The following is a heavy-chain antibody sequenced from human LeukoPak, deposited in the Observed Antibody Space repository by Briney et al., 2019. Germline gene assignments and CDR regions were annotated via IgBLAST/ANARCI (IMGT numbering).Heavy chain of an antibody. CDR3: ARVGRPAGAASGARVFDY. J-gene: IGHJ4*02. V-gene: IGHV1-18*01. CDR2: TSAYNGNT. D-gene: IGHD6-13*01. Sequence: ASVKVSCKASGYTFTSYGISWVRQAPGQGLECMGWTSAYNGNTNYAQKLQGRVTMTTDTSTSTAYMELRSLRSDDTAVYYCARVGRPAGAASGARVFDYWGQGTLVTVSS. CDR1: GYTFTSYG.